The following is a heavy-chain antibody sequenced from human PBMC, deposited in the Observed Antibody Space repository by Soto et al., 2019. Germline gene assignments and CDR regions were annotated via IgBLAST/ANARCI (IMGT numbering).Heavy chain of an antibody. Sequence: SETLSLTCAVSGDSIGSYYWSWIRQPPGKGLEWIGYIYYTGSTNYNPSLKSRVTISVDTSKNQFSLKLRSVTAADSAVYYCASQPLSDLSGHRQYFYYYMDFWGKGTSVTVSS. J-gene: IGHJ6*03. CDR3: ASQPLSDLSGHRQYFYYYMDF. V-gene: IGHV4-59*08. CDR1: GDSIGSYY. D-gene: IGHD3-9*01. CDR2: IYYTGST.